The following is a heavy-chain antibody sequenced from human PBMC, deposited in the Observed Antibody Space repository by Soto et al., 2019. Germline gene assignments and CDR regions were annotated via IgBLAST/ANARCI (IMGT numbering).Heavy chain of an antibody. CDR1: GFTFSSYD. CDR3: AKGSIVVVKGYGMDV. D-gene: IGHD3-22*01. Sequence: EVQLLESGGGLVQPGGSLRLSCAASGFTFSSYDMSWVRQAPGKGLEWVSAISGSGGSTYYADSVKGRFTISRDNSKNTLYRQMNSLRAEDTAAYYSAKGSIVVVKGYGMDVWGQGTTVTVSS. J-gene: IGHJ6*02. CDR2: ISGSGGST. V-gene: IGHV3-23*01.